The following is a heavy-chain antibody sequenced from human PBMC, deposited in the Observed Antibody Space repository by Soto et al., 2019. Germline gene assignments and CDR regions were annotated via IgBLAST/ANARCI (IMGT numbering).Heavy chain of an antibody. Sequence: GGSLRLSCAASGFSFNIFAMNWVRQAPGQGLEWVSGISGGGGSTYYADSVKGRFTISRDNSKNTLYLQMNSLRAEDTAVYYCAKDSRAIWLQFAWPDYWGQGTLVTVSS. CDR1: GFSFNIFA. D-gene: IGHD5-12*01. CDR2: ISGGGGST. CDR3: AKDSRAIWLQFAWPDY. J-gene: IGHJ4*02. V-gene: IGHV3-23*01.